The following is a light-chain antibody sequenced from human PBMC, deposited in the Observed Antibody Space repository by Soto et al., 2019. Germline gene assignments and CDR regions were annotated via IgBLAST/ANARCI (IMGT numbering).Light chain of an antibody. CDR2: KTS. Sequence: DIQMTQSPSTLSASVGDRVTITCRASQSFGRWLAWYQQKPGKAPELLIYKTSTLDRGVPSRFSGSGSGTEFTLTISSLQPDDFATYYCQEYKTGPGYNFGQGTRLEIK. CDR1: QSFGRW. V-gene: IGKV1-5*03. J-gene: IGKJ2*01. CDR3: QEYKTGPGYN.